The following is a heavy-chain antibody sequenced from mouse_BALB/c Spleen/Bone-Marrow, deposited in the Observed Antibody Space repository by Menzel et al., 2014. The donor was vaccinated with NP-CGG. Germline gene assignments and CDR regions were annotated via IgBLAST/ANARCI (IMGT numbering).Heavy chain of an antibody. V-gene: IGHV3-2*02. J-gene: IGHJ1*01. CDR1: GYSITSDYA. CDR2: ISYSGRS. Sequence: EVKLMEPGPGLVKPSQSLSLPCTVTGYSITSDYAWHWIRQFPGNKLEWMGYISYSGRSSYYPSLKSRISITRDTSKNQFFLQLNSVTTEDTATYYCARSADWYFDVWGAGTTVTVSS. CDR3: ARSADWYFDV.